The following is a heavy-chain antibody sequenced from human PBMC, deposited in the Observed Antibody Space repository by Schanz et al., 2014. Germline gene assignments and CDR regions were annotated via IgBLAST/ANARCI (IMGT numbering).Heavy chain of an antibody. V-gene: IGHV1-69*02. J-gene: IGHJ6*02. D-gene: IGHD3-9*01. CDR1: RSTFSSYT. CDR2: FIPILDVG. CDR3: ARFQDDILTASEYYYGMDV. Sequence: QVQLVQSGAEVKKPGSSVKVSCKASRSTFSSYTISWVRQARGQGLEWVGRFIPILDVGNYAQQFQGRVTITADTSTSTAYMELRSLRSDDTAVYYCARFQDDILTASEYYYGMDVWGQGTTVTVSS.